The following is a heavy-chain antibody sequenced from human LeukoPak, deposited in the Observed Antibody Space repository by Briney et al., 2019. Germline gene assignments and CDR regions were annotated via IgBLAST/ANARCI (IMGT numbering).Heavy chain of an antibody. D-gene: IGHD5-12*01. V-gene: IGHV3-30*18. CDR2: ISYDGSNK. Sequence: GGSLRLSCAASGFTFSSYGMHWVRQAPGKGLEWVAVISYDGSNKYYADSVKGRFTISRDNSKNTLYLQMNSLRAEDTAVYYCAKGGYSGYDRRRYYFDYWGQGTLVTVSS. CDR3: AKGGYSGYDRRRYYFDY. J-gene: IGHJ4*02. CDR1: GFTFSSYG.